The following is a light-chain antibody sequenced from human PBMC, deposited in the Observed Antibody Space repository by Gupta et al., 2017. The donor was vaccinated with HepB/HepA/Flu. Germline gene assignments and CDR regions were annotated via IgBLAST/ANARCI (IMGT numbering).Light chain of an antibody. CDR1: TGAVTSTYY. V-gene: IGLV7-43*01. J-gene: IGLJ2*01. CDR2: TTN. CDR3: LVHFGGAWV. Sequence: QTVVNQQPPVRVSPGGTVTLPCASNTGAVTSTYYPSWFQKKPGQAPRPLIYTTNNKHARTPARFSGSLRGGKAALTLSGALPEDEAEYYCLVHFGGAWVFGGGTKLTVL.